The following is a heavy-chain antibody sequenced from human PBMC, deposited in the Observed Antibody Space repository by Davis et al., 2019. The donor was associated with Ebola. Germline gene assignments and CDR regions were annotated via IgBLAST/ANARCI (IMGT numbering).Heavy chain of an antibody. J-gene: IGHJ6*02. Sequence: AASVKVSCKVSGYTLTELSMHWVRQAPGKGLEWMGGFDPEDGETIYAQKFQGRVTMTEDTSTDTAYMELSSLRSEDTAVYYCARDRNFGVRGYYYYGMDVWGQGTTVTVSS. CDR3: ARDRNFGVRGYYYYGMDV. CDR1: GYTLTELS. D-gene: IGHD3-16*01. CDR2: FDPEDGET. V-gene: IGHV1-24*01.